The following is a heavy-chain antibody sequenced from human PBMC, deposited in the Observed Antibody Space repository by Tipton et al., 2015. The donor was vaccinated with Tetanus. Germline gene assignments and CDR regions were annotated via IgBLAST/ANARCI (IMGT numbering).Heavy chain of an antibody. CDR3: VRGGRSGYYFGMDV. D-gene: IGHD1-26*01. CDR2: IRWNGVSI. J-gene: IGHJ6*02. CDR1: GFTFDDYA. Sequence: SLRLSCTGSGFTFDDYAMHWVRQAPGKGLEWVSGIRWNGVSIGYAEFVKGRFIISRDNAKKSLYLQMNSLRHDDTAVYHCVRGGRSGYYFGMDVWGQGTTVTVS. V-gene: IGHV3-9*01.